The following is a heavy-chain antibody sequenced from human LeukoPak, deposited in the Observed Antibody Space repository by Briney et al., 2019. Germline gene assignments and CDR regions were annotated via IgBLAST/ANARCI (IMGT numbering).Heavy chain of an antibody. D-gene: IGHD5-12*01. V-gene: IGHV1-2*02. Sequence: ASVKVSCKASGYTFTAYYIHWVRQAPGQGLEWMGWINANSGGTDYAQKFQGRVTMTRDTSLTTAYMELDRLKSDDTAVYYCARDCGYDSQRMNYFDYWGQGTLVTVSP. CDR2: INANSGGT. J-gene: IGHJ4*02. CDR3: ARDCGYDSQRMNYFDY. CDR1: GYTFTAYY.